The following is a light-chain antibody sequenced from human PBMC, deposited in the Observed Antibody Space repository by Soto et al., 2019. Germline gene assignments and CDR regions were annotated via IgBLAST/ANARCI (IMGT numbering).Light chain of an antibody. CDR1: QSVRAW. V-gene: IGKV1D-12*01. CDR2: GAT. Sequence: DIQMTQSPSSVSASVGDSVTITCRASQSVRAWLAWYQQKEGKAPKLLIYGATSLLRGVPRRFSGSGSGTAFTLTISGLLPEDFATYYCQQGNSLPRTFGGGTKVEIK. J-gene: IGKJ4*01. CDR3: QQGNSLPRT.